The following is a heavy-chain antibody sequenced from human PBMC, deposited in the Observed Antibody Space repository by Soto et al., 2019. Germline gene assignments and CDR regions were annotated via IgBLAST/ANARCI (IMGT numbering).Heavy chain of an antibody. CDR1: GGSISSGDYY. J-gene: IGHJ4*02. Sequence: PSETLSLTCTVSGGSISSGDYYWSWIRQPPGKGLEWIGYIYHSGSTYYNPSLKSRVTISVDTSKNQFSLKLSSVTAADTAVYYCAREGITMVRGILWGQGTLVTVSS. D-gene: IGHD3-10*01. CDR2: IYHSGST. CDR3: AREGITMVRGIL. V-gene: IGHV4-30-4*01.